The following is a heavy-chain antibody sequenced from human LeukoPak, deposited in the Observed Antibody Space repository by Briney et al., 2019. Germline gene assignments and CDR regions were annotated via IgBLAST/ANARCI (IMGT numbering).Heavy chain of an antibody. J-gene: IGHJ4*02. V-gene: IGHV3-48*03. CDR1: GFSFSVYE. CDR3: TILTVATNFDY. CDR2: ISSSGTTT. Sequence: PGGSLRLSCAASGFSFSVYEMHWVRQAPGKGLEWISDISSSGTTTYYADSVKGRFTISRDNAKNSLYLQMNSLRAEDTAVYYCTILTVATNFDYWGQGTLVTVPS. D-gene: IGHD5-12*01.